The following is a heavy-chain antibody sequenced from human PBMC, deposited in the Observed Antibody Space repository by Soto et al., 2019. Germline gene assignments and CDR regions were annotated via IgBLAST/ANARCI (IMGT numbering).Heavy chain of an antibody. Sequence: GGSLRLSCAASGFTFSSYAMSWVRQAPGKGLEWVSAISGSGGNTYYADSVKGRFTISRDNSKNTLYLQMNSLRAEDTSLYYCARPGDCGLGYFFDYWGQGTLVTVSS. V-gene: IGHV3-23*01. CDR3: ARPGDCGLGYFFDY. CDR2: ISGSGGNT. D-gene: IGHD2-21*02. J-gene: IGHJ4*02. CDR1: GFTFSSYA.